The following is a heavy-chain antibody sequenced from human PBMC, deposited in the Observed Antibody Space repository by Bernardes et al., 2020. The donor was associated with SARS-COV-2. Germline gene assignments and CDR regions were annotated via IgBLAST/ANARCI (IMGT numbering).Heavy chain of an antibody. Sequence: ASVKVSCKASGFTLNFFYMHWVRQAPGQGLEWMGRIDPSGGTTNFPQKLQDRVTMTTDTSTSTVYMTLSSLTSEDTAVYYCAMTGYCSDTNCPEFDYWGQGTLVTVSS. J-gene: IGHJ4*02. D-gene: IGHD2-2*03. V-gene: IGHV1-46*02. CDR2: IDPSGGTT. CDR3: AMTGYCSDTNCPEFDY. CDR1: GFTLNFFY.